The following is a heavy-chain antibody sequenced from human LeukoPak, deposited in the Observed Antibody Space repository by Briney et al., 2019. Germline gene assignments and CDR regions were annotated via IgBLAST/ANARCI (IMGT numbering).Heavy chain of an antibody. CDR3: ARSPQQLVQLSGYYFDY. J-gene: IGHJ4*02. V-gene: IGHV1-18*01. D-gene: IGHD6-13*01. CDR2: ISAYNGNT. Sequence: ASVKVSCKASGYTFTSYGISWVRQAPGQGLEWMGWISAYNGNTNYAQKLQGRVTMTTDTSTSTAYMELRSLRSDDTAVYYCARSPQQLVQLSGYYFDYWGQGTLVTASS. CDR1: GYTFTSYG.